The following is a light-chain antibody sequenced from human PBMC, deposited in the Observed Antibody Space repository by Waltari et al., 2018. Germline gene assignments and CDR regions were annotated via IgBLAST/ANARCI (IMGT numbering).Light chain of an antibody. CDR1: QGLLLSNGNNY. J-gene: IGKJ1*01. V-gene: IGKV2-28*01. CDR3: MQSLQALWT. Sequence: IVLTLFPVSLPVTPGAPASIHCRYPQGLLLSNGNNYLDWYLQKPGQSPQLLIYLGSNRASGVPDRFSGSGSGTDFTLKISRVEAEDVGVYYCMQSLQALWTFGPGTKVEFK. CDR2: LGS.